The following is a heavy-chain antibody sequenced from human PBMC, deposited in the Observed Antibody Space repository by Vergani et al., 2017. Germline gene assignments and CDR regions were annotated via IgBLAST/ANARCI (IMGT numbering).Heavy chain of an antibody. J-gene: IGHJ6*02. D-gene: IGHD3-10*01. CDR2: IYYSGST. Sequence: QVQLQESGPGLVKPSQTLSLTCTVSGGSISSGDYYWSWIRQPPGKGLEWIGYIYYSGSTYYNPSLKSRVTISVDTSKNQFSLKLSSVTAADTAVYYCARAASLHGSGSYYTNYYYGMDVWGQGTTVTVSS. CDR1: GGSISSGDYY. CDR3: ARAASLHGSGSYYTNYYYGMDV. V-gene: IGHV4-30-4*01.